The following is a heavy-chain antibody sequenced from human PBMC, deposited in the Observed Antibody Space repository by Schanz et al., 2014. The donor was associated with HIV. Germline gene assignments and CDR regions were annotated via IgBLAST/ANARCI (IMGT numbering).Heavy chain of an antibody. CDR3: ASPLLYDSLDV. Sequence: VQLVESGGGLVQPGGSLRLSCAASGFTFSSYGMHWVRQAPGKGLEWVAVIWHDGSSKYYADSVKGRFTISRDNSKNTLYLQMNSLRAEDTAVYYCASPLLYDSLDVWGQGTTVTVSS. J-gene: IGHJ6*02. V-gene: IGHV3-33*01. D-gene: IGHD3-22*01. CDR1: GFTFSSYG. CDR2: IWHDGSSK.